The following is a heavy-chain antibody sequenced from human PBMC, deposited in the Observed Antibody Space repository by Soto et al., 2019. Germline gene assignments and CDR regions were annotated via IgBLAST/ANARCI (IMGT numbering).Heavy chain of an antibody. V-gene: IGHV4-4*07. Sequence: SETLSLTCSVSGCYMSSYYLTWIRQPAGKGLEWIGRVYSSGGTHYNSSLKSRVTISLDTSKNQFSLRLISVTAADTAVYYCARGQRFSDWFDPWGQGTLVTVSS. CDR3: ARGQRFSDWFDP. CDR2: VYSSGGT. D-gene: IGHD3-3*01. J-gene: IGHJ5*02. CDR1: GCYMSSYY.